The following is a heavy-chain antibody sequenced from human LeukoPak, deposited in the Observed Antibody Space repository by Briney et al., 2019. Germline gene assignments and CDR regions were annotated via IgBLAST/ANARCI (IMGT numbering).Heavy chain of an antibody. CDR1: GYTFTSYY. CDR3: ARGSWYQLLPFDY. V-gene: IGHV1-46*01. J-gene: IGHJ4*02. D-gene: IGHD2-2*01. CDR2: IDPSGGST. Sequence: ASVKVSCKTSGYTFTSYYIHWVRQAPGQGLEWMGLIDPSGGSTSYAQNFQGRVTMTRDTSTSTAYMELSSLRSEDMAVYYCARGSWYQLLPFDYWGQGTLVTVSS.